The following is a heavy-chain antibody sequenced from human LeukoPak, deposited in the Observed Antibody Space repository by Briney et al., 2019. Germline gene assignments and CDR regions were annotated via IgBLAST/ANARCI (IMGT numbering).Heavy chain of an antibody. CDR2: IRSKAYGGTT. D-gene: IGHD4-23*01. CDR1: GFTFGDYA. CDR3: TRELRWYFDY. J-gene: IGHJ4*02. V-gene: IGHV3-49*04. Sequence: PGGALRLSCTPSGFTFGDYAMSWVRQAPGKGLEWVGFIRSKAYGGTTEYAASVKGRFTISRDDSKSIVYLQMNSLKTEDTAVYYCTRELRWYFDYWGQGTLVTVSS.